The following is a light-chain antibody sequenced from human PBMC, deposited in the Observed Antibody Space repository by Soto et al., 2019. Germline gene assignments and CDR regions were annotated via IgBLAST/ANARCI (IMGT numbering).Light chain of an antibody. CDR1: QSIGGW. CDR2: EAS. CDR3: QQYGNYPYT. Sequence: DIQMTQSPSTLSASVRDRVTLTCRASQSIGGWLAWYQQKPGKAPNLLIYEASNLERGVPSRFSGSGSGTEFTLTITSLLPEDFATYYCQQYGNYPYTFGQGTKLEIK. J-gene: IGKJ2*01. V-gene: IGKV1-5*03.